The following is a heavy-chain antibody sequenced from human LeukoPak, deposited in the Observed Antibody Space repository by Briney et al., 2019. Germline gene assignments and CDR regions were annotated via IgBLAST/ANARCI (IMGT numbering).Heavy chain of an antibody. CDR2: INPSGGST. V-gene: IGHV1-46*01. J-gene: IGHJ5*02. Sequence: ASVKCSCKASVYTFTSYYMHWVRQAPGQGLEWMGIINPSGGSTSSAQKFQGRVTMTRDMSTSTVYMELSSLRSEDTAVYYCARDSDRVGYNYGPGDWFDPWGQGTLVTVSS. CDR1: VYTFTSYY. D-gene: IGHD5-18*01. CDR3: ARDSDRVGYNYGPGDWFDP.